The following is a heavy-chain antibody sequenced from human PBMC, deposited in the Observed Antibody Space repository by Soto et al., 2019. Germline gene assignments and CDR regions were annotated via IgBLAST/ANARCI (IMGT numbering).Heavy chain of an antibody. J-gene: IGHJ6*02. CDR3: ARSGRYCSSTSCPYYYYYGMDV. V-gene: IGHV1-2*04. Sequence: ASVKVSCKASGYTFTGYYMHWVRQAPGQGLEWMGWINPNSGGTNYAQKFQGWVTMTRDTSISTAYMELSRLRSDDTAVYYCARSGRYCSSTSCPYYYYYGMDVWGQGNTVNVYS. CDR1: GYTFTGYY. CDR2: INPNSGGT. D-gene: IGHD2-2*01.